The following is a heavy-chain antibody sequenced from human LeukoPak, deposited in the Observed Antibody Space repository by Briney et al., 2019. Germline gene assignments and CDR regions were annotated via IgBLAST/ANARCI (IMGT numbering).Heavy chain of an antibody. Sequence: SETLSLTCTVSGGSISSSSYYWGWIRQPPGKGLEWIGSIYYSGSTYYNPSLKSRVTISVDTSKNQFSLKLSSVTAADTAVYYCARVRIVGATTYYFDYWGQGTLVTVSS. CDR1: GGSISSSSYY. CDR3: ARVRIVGATTYYFDY. J-gene: IGHJ4*02. CDR2: IYYSGST. D-gene: IGHD1-26*01. V-gene: IGHV4-39*07.